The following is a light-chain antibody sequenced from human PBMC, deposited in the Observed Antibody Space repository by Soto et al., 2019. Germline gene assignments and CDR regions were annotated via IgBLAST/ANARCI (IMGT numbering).Light chain of an antibody. Sequence: EIVLTQSPATLSLSPGEGVTLSSRASQSVSSYLAWYQQKPGQAPRLLIYDAFNRATGIPDRFSGSGSGTDFTLTISSREPEDFAVYYCQQRSNWPPEFTFGQGTKLEI. J-gene: IGKJ2*01. V-gene: IGKV3-11*01. CDR2: DAF. CDR3: QQRSNWPPEFT. CDR1: QSVSSY.